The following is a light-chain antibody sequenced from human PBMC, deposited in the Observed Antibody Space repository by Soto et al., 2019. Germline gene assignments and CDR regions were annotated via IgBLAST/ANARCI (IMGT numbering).Light chain of an antibody. CDR1: QSVSSN. Sequence: EIVMTQSPVTLSVSPGERATLSCRASQSVSSNLAWYQQKPGQAPRLLIFDASARATGIPARFSGSGSGTEFTLTISSLRSEDFAVYYCQQYSNWLFTFGPGTKVDIK. V-gene: IGKV3-15*01. CDR3: QQYSNWLFT. CDR2: DAS. J-gene: IGKJ3*01.